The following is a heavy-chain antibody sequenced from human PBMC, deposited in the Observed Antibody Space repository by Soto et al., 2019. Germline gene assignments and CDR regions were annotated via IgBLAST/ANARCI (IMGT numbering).Heavy chain of an antibody. Sequence: ASVKVSCKTSGYTFSNYGITWVRQAPGQGLEWVGWISAKTGNKKYAQNFQGRVTITEDEYKSTAYLELSRLRSADTAVYYCERSRRVSPARYSGYDCDYWGQGTLVTVAS. CDR3: ERSRRVSPARYSGYDCDY. J-gene: IGHJ4*02. V-gene: IGHV1-18*01. CDR1: GYTFSNYG. D-gene: IGHD5-12*01. CDR2: ISAKTGNK.